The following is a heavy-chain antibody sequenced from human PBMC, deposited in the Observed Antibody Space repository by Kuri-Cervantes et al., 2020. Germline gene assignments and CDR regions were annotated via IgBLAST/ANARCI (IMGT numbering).Heavy chain of an antibody. Sequence: GGSLRLSCAASGFTFSRYGMHWVRQAPGKGLEWVASIGKDESSHSYAKSVEGRFTISRDNSKNTLYLQIYSLRAEDTAVYYCARAGPYCGGDCYHWGMDYWGQGTLVTVSS. J-gene: IGHJ4*02. CDR3: ARAGPYCGGDCYHWGMDY. D-gene: IGHD2-21*02. CDR2: IGKDESSH. CDR1: GFTFSRYG. V-gene: IGHV3-33*01.